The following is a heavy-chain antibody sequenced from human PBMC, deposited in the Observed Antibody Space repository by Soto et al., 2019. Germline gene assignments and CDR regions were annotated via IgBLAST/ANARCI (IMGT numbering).Heavy chain of an antibody. CDR1: GYSFTSFG. CDR2: ISPYNGDT. D-gene: IGHD1-26*01. V-gene: IGHV1-18*01. J-gene: IGHJ4*02. CDR3: SRGEGHSGTYHRY. Sequence: QVQLVQSGAEVKKPGASVKVSCKASGYSFTSFGISWVRQAPGQGLEWVGWISPYNGDTNYPQKLQGRVTLTTDTSTSTSYMELRSLRTDDTDVYYCSRGEGHSGTYHRYWGQGTLVTVSS.